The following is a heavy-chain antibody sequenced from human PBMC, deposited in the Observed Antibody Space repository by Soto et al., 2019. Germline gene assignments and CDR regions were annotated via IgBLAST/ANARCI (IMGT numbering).Heavy chain of an antibody. CDR3: ARVGTAYCGGDCYLDY. V-gene: IGHV1-46*03. J-gene: IGHJ4*02. CDR1: GYTFTSYY. Sequence: ASVKGSCKAAGYTFTSYYMHWVRQAPGQGLEWMGIINPSGGSTSYAQKFQGRVTMTRDTSTSTVYMELSSLRSEDTAVYYCARVGTAYCGGDCYLDYWGQGTLVTVSS. D-gene: IGHD2-21*01. CDR2: INPSGGST.